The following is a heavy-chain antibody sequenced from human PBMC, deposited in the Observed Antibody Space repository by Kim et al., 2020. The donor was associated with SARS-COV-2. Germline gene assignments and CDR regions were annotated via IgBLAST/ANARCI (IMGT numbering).Heavy chain of an antibody. CDR3: AREDLEMATTNFDY. Sequence: ASVKVSCKASGYTFTGYYMHWVRQAPGQGLEWMGWINPNSGGTNYAQKFQGRVTMTRDTSISTAYMELSRLRSDDTAVYYCAREDLEMATTNFDYWGQGTLVTVSS. J-gene: IGHJ4*02. D-gene: IGHD5-12*01. CDR1: GYTFTGYY. CDR2: INPNSGGT. V-gene: IGHV1-2*02.